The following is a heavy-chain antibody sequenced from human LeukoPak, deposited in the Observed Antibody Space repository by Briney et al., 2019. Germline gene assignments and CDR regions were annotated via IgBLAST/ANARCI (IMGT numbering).Heavy chain of an antibody. V-gene: IGHV3-30*02. CDR3: VADRVGVPGFYLDS. CDR1: GFTFSSYG. Sequence: GGSLRLSCAASGFTFSSYGMHWVRQAPGKGLEWVSFIRYDGSNKYYADSVKGRFSISRDNSKNTLYLQMNSLRGEDTAIYYCVADRVGVPGFYLDSWGQGTLVIVSS. D-gene: IGHD1-26*01. CDR2: IRYDGSNK. J-gene: IGHJ4*02.